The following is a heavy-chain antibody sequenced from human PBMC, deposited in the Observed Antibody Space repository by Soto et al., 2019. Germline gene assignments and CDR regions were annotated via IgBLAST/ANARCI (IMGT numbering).Heavy chain of an antibody. CDR1: GGSISTVDYW. J-gene: IGHJ4*02. CDR3: ARGPSGDKVDS. CDR2: IYDGGRT. D-gene: IGHD7-27*01. Sequence: QVQLQESGPGLVKPSQTLSLTCTVSGGSISTVDYWWSWIRQSPDMGLEWIGHIYDGGRTYNNPSITSRVTRSVDTSTSQLSLTLSSVSAADSAVYYCARGPSGDKVDSWGQGTLVTVSS. V-gene: IGHV4-30-4*01.